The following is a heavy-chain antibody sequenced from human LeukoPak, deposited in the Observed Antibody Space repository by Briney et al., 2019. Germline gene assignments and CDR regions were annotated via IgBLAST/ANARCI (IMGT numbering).Heavy chain of an antibody. CDR2: IYYSGST. V-gene: IGHV4-59*12. D-gene: IGHD2-15*01. Sequence: PSETLSLTCTVSGGSISSYYWSWIRQPPGKGLEWIGYIYYSGSTNYNPSLKSRVTISVDTSKNQFSLKLSSVTAADTAVYYCARAPDCSGGSRYSYYYYYMDVWGKGTTVTVSS. CDR1: GGSISSYY. CDR3: ARAPDCSGGSRYSYYYYYMDV. J-gene: IGHJ6*03.